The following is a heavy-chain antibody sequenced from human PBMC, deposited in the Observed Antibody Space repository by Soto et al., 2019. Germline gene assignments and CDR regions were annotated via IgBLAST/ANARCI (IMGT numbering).Heavy chain of an antibody. CDR2: IYYSGST. J-gene: IGHJ4*02. CDR3: ARCSLWSPSY. CDR1: GGSISGGGYY. D-gene: IGHD2-21*01. Sequence: SETLSLTCTVSGGSISGGGYYWSWIRQHQGKGLVWIGYIYYSGSTYYNPSLKSRVTISVDTSKNQSSLKLSSVTAADTAVYYCARCSLWSPSYWGQGTLVTVSS. V-gene: IGHV4-31*03.